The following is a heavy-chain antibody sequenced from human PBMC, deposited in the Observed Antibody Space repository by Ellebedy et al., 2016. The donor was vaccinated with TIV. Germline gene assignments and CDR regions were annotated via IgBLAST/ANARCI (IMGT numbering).Heavy chain of an antibody. V-gene: IGHV3-33*01. J-gene: IGHJ4*02. CDR3: ARDLGSGRYPGH. CDR2: IWYDGSNK. CDR1: GFTFSSYG. D-gene: IGHD3-10*01. Sequence: GESLKISXAASGFTFSSYGMHWVRQAPGKGLEWVAVIWYDGSNKYYADSVKGRFTISRDNSKNTLYLQMNSLRAEDTAVYYCARDLGSGRYPGHWGQGTLVTVSS.